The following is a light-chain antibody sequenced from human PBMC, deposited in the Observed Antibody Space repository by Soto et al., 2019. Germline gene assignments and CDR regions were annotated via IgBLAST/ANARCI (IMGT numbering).Light chain of an antibody. V-gene: IGKV3-20*01. Sequence: EIVLTQSPGTLSLSPGERATLSCRASESVSSNYLAWFQQKPGQSPRLLIFGASNRATGFPDRFSGSGSGTDFTLTISRLEPDDFAVYYCQQYSSSPHTFGQGTKLEIK. CDR2: GAS. CDR3: QQYSSSPHT. J-gene: IGKJ2*01. CDR1: ESVSSNY.